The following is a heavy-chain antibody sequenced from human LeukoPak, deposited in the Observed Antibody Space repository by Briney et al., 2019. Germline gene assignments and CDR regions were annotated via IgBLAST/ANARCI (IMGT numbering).Heavy chain of an antibody. CDR1: GDSISIGDYR. CDR3: ARARGDSPRIYYYMDV. Sequence: SETLSLTCSVSGDSISIGDYRWSWIRQSPGKGLEWIGYVYYIGTAYYNPSLRSRVALSADTSKNQFSLKLNSVTVADSAVYFCARARGDSPRIYYYMDVWGKGTTVTVSS. CDR2: VYYIGTA. D-gene: IGHD3-16*01. J-gene: IGHJ6*03. V-gene: IGHV4-30-4*01.